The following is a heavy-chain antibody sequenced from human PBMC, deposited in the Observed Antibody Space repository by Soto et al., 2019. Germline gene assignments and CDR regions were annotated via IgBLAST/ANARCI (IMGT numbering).Heavy chain of an antibody. CDR1: GLTLSSFG. D-gene: IGHD1-26*01. CDR2: ISYDGSDK. V-gene: IGHV3-30*18. Sequence: QVQLVESGGGVVQPGRSLRLSCAASGLTLSSFGMHWVRQASGKGLEWVALISYDGSDKYYADSVKGRFTISRDNPKSTLYLQMNSLRAEDTAVYYCAKDRGWYSGTSDYWGQGALVTVSS. J-gene: IGHJ4*02. CDR3: AKDRGWYSGTSDY.